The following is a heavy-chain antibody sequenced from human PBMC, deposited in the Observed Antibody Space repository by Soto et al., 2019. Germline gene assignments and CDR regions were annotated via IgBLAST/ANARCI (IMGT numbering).Heavy chain of an antibody. CDR1: GGTFSSYA. J-gene: IGHJ6*02. CDR3: ARDRIAARLEGYYYYYGMDV. CDR2: IIPIFGTA. D-gene: IGHD6-6*01. Sequence: ASVKVSCKASGGTFSSYAISWVRQAPGQGLEWMGGIIPIFGTANYAQKFQGRVTITADESTSTAYMELSSLRSEDTAVYYCARDRIAARLEGYYYYYGMDVWGQGTTVTVS. V-gene: IGHV1-69*13.